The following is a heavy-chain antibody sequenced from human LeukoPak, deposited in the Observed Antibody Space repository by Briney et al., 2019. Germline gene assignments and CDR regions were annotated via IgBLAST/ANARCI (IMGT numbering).Heavy chain of an antibody. CDR3: ARQTGSGLFILP. Sequence: SETLSLTCAVYGGSFSGHYWNWIRQPPGKGLEWIGSIYYSGDTYYNASLKSQVSISIDTSKNQFSLRLTSVTAADTAVYYCARQTGSGLFILPGGQGTLVTVSS. V-gene: IGHV4-34*01. CDR1: GGSFSGHY. CDR2: IYYSGDT. D-gene: IGHD3/OR15-3a*01. J-gene: IGHJ4*02.